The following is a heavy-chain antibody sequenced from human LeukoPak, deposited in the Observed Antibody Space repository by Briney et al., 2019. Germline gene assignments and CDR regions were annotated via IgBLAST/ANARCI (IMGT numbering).Heavy chain of an antibody. CDR3: ARDGYDSSGYYPRFDY. D-gene: IGHD3-22*01. CDR1: GGTFSSYA. J-gene: IGHJ4*02. V-gene: IGHV1-69*05. Sequence: SVKVSCKASGGTFSSYAISWVRQAPGQGLEWMGGIIPIFGTANYAQKFQGRVTITTDEFTSTAYMELSSLRSEDTAVYYCARDGYDSSGYYPRFDYWGQGTLVTVSS. CDR2: IIPIFGTA.